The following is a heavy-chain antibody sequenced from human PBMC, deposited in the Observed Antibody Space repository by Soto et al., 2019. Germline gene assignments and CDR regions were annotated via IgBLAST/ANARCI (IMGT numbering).Heavy chain of an antibody. CDR3: ERGRQGYYVSRGYWILDAFDN. J-gene: IGHJ3*02. D-gene: IGHD3-22*01. CDR1: GGSFSGYY. V-gene: IGHV4-34*01. CDR2: INHSGST. Sequence: PSETLSLTCAVYGGSFSGYYWSWIRQPPGKGLEWIGEINHSGSTNYNPSLKSRVTISVDTSKNQFSLKLSSVTAADTAVYYCERGRQGYYVSRGYWILDAFDNWGQGRMVTVSS.